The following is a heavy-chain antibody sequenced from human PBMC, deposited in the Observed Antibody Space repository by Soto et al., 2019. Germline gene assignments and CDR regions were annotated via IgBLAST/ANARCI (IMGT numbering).Heavy chain of an antibody. CDR2: IIPIFGTA. J-gene: IGHJ4*02. D-gene: IGHD2-15*01. CDR3: ARDRYCSGGSCRLHFDY. CDR1: GGTFSSYA. Sequence: SVKVSCKASGGTFSSYAISWVRQAPGQGLEWMGGIIPIFGTANYAQKFQGRVTITADESTSTAYMELSSLRSEDTAAYYCARDRYCSGGSCRLHFDYWGQGTLVTVSS. V-gene: IGHV1-69*13.